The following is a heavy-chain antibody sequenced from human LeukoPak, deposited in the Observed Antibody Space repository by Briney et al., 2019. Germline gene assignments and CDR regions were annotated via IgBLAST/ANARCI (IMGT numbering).Heavy chain of an antibody. CDR3: ARAKDGSGRGLYYFDY. Sequence: TSVKVSFKASGYTFTGYYMHWVRQAPGQGLEWMGWINPNSGGTNYAQKFQGRVTMTRDTSISTAYMELSRLRSDDTAVYYCARAKDGSGRGLYYFDYWGQGTLVTVSS. CDR2: INPNSGGT. V-gene: IGHV1-2*02. J-gene: IGHJ4*02. D-gene: IGHD3-10*01. CDR1: GYTFTGYY.